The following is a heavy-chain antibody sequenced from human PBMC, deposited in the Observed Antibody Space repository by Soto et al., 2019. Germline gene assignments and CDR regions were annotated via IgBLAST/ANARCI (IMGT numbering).Heavy chain of an antibody. CDR2: ISAYNGNT. CDR1: GYTFTSYG. D-gene: IGHD5-18*01. CDR3: ARDLRYSYGMVLGDDFDY. J-gene: IGHJ4*02. V-gene: IGHV1-18*01. Sequence: GASVKVSCKASGYTFTSYGISWVRQAPGQGLEWMGWISAYNGNTNYAQKLQGRVTMTTDTSTSTAYMELRSLRSDDTAVYYCARDLRYSYGMVLGDDFDYWGQGTLVTVSS.